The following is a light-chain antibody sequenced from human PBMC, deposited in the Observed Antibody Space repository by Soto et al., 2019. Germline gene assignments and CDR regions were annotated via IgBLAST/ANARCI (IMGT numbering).Light chain of an antibody. CDR1: SGDVGAYNS. CDR2: GVS. Sequence: QSALTQPPSASGSPGQSVTISCTGTSGDVGAYNSVSWYQQHPGKAPKLMIYGVSTRPSGVPDRFSGSKSGNTASLTVSGLQAEDEANYYCSSSAGRSKPVVFGGGTKLTVL. V-gene: IGLV2-8*01. J-gene: IGLJ2*01. CDR3: SSSAGRSKPVV.